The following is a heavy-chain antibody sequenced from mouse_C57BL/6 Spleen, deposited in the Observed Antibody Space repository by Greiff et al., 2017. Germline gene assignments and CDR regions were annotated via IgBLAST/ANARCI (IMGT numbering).Heavy chain of an antibody. CDR1: GFTFSDYY. V-gene: IGHV5-16*01. Sequence: EVNLVESEGGLVQPGSSMKLSCTASGFTFSDYYMAWVRQVPEKGLEWVANINYDGSSTYYLDSLKSRFIISRDNAKNILYLQMSSLKSEDTATDYCARVGDEYYAMDYWGQGTSVTVSS. J-gene: IGHJ4*01. CDR2: INYDGSST. CDR3: ARVGDEYYAMDY. D-gene: IGHD3-3*01.